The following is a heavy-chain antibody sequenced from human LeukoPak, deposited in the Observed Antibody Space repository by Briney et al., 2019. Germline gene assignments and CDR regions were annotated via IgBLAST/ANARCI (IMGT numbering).Heavy chain of an antibody. J-gene: IGHJ4*02. V-gene: IGHV3-30-3*01. CDR2: ISYDGSNK. CDR3: ARETSGSFPY. Sequence: GGSLRLSCAASGFTFSSYAMHWVRQAPGKGLEWVAVISYDGSNKYYADSVKGRFTISRDNSKNTLYLQMNNLSAEDTAVYYCARETSGSFPYWGQGTLVTVSS. D-gene: IGHD2-15*01. CDR1: GFTFSSYA.